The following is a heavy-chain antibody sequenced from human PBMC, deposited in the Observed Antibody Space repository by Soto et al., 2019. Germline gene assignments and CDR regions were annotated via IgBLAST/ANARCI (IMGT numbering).Heavy chain of an antibody. CDR3: ARGGLGAYWFDP. CDR2: IKGDESAT. V-gene: IGHV3-74*01. Sequence: GGSLRLSCAASGFTFSTYWMHWVRQAPGKGLMWLSRIKGDESATNYADSVEGRFTISRDNAKNTVYLQVNSLRVEDTAVYYCARGGLGAYWFDPWGQGTLVTVS. D-gene: IGHD3-16*01. J-gene: IGHJ5*02. CDR1: GFTFSTYW.